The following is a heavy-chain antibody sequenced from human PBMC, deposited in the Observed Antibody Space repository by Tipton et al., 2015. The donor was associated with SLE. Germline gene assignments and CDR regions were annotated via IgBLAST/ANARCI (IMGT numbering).Heavy chain of an antibody. D-gene: IGHD3-10*01. CDR2: IYHSGST. V-gene: IGHV4-4*02. Sequence: TLSLTCAVSGGSISSSNWWSWVRQPPGKELEWIGEIYHSGSTNYNPSLKSRVTISVDKSKNQFSLKLSSVTAADTAVYYCATTFYYYGSGSGVYWGQGTLVTVSS. CDR1: GGSISSSNW. CDR3: ATTFYYYGSGSGVY. J-gene: IGHJ4*02.